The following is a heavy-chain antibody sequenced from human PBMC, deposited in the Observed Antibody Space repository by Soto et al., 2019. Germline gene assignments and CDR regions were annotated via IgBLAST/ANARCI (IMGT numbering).Heavy chain of an antibody. Sequence: PSETLSLTCTVSCGSISSYYWSWIRQPPGKGLEWIGYIYYSGSTNYNPSLKSRVTISVDTSKNQFSLKLSSVTAADTAVYYCAREDGSGSSYWFDPWGQGTLVTVSS. CDR1: CGSISSYY. CDR3: AREDGSGSSYWFDP. D-gene: IGHD3-10*01. CDR2: IYYSGST. J-gene: IGHJ5*02. V-gene: IGHV4-59*01.